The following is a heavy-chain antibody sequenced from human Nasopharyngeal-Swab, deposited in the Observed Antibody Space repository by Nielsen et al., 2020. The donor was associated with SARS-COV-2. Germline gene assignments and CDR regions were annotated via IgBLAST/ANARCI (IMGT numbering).Heavy chain of an antibody. V-gene: IGHV3-23*01. D-gene: IGHD3-22*01. J-gene: IGHJ4*02. CDR2: ISGSGGST. CDR3: AKIRITMIVAVPNDY. CDR1: GFTFSSYA. Sequence: GESLKISCAASGFTFSSYAMSWVRQAPGKGLEWVSAISGSGGSTYYADSVKGRFTISRDNSKNTLYLQMNSLRAEDSAVYYCAKIRITMIVAVPNDYWGQGTLVTVSS.